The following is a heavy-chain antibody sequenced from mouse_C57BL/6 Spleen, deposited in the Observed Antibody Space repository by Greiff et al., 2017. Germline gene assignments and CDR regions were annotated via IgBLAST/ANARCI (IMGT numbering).Heavy chain of an antibody. D-gene: IGHD2-4*01. CDR3: ARNYYDYDGGVYYAMDY. CDR2: INPNNGGT. CDR1: GYTFTDYY. Sequence: EVQLQQSGPELVKPGASVKISCKASGYTFTDYYMNWVQQSHGKSLEWIGEINPNNGGTSYTQKFKGKATLTVDKSSSTAYMELRSLKSEDSAVYYCARNYYDYDGGVYYAMDYWGQGTSVTVSS. V-gene: IGHV1-26*01. J-gene: IGHJ4*01.